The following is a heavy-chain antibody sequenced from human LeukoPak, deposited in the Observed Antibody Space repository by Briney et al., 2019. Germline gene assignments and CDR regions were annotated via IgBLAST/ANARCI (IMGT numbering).Heavy chain of an antibody. CDR3: AKGGSYAPLDY. J-gene: IGHJ4*02. CDR1: GFTFTDSA. Sequence: GGSLRLSCAASGFTFTDSAMTWVRQAPGKGLEWVSAISTSGGDTIYTNSVKDRFTISRDNSKNTLYLQMNSLRAEDTAIYYCAKGGSYAPLDYWGQGTLVTVSS. D-gene: IGHD1-26*01. CDR2: ISTSGGDT. V-gene: IGHV3-23*01.